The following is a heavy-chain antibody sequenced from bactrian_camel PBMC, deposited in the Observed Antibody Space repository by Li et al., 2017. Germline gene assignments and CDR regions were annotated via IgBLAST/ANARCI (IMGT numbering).Heavy chain of an antibody. V-gene: IGHV3-2*01. CDR1: GVAFRTHY. J-gene: IGHJ4*01. Sequence: HVQLGVWGGSVQAGGSLRLSCAASGVAFRTHYMSWVRQAPGKGLEWVSAIYSSGGTSYYTDSVKGRFTISKENAKNTLYLQMNSLKPEDAAMYYCAAEGPCGGRWIEYKYWGQGTQVTVS. D-gene: IGHD2*01. CDR2: IYSSGGTS. CDR3: AAEGPCGGRWIEYKY.